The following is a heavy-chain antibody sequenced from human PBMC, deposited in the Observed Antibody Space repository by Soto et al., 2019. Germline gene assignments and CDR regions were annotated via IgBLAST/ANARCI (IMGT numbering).Heavy chain of an antibody. CDR2: TKNKANSYTT. CDR3: TIEGAYPGPDFDY. CDR1: GLTFSDRY. J-gene: IGHJ4*02. Sequence: PXECLTLSCAACGLTFSDRYMDWVRKAPGKGLEWVGRTKNKANSYTTEYAASVKGRFTISRDDSRNSVYLQMNSLKTDDTAVYYCTIEGAYPGPDFDYWGQGTLVTVSS. D-gene: IGHD3-16*01. V-gene: IGHV3-72*01.